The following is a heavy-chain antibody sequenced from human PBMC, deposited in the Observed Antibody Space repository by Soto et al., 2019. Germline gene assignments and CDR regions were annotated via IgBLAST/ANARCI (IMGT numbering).Heavy chain of an antibody. V-gene: IGHV1-69*13. CDR2: IIPIFGTA. CDR3: ARDLGISVAGSFDY. Sequence: PVKVSRKASGGTFSRYAISWVRQAPGQGLEWMGGIIPIFGTANYAQKFQGRVTITADESTSTAYMELSSLRSEDTAVYYCARDLGISVAGSFDYWGQGPLVTVSS. J-gene: IGHJ4*02. CDR1: GGTFSRYA. D-gene: IGHD6-19*01.